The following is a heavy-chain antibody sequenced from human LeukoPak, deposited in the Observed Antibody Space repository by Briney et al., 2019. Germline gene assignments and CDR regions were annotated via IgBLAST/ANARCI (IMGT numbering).Heavy chain of an antibody. Sequence: SETLSLTCIVSGGSISSYYWSWLRQPPGKGLEWIGYIYYTGSTNYNSSLKSRVTISVDTSKNQFSLNLSSVTAADTAVYYCARRGVGKYFDYWGQGTLVTVSS. CDR3: ARRGVGKYFDY. J-gene: IGHJ4*02. CDR2: IYYTGST. D-gene: IGHD3-10*01. V-gene: IGHV4-59*01. CDR1: GGSISSYY.